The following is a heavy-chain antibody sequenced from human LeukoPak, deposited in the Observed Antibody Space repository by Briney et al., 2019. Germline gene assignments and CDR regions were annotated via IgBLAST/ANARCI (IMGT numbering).Heavy chain of an antibody. D-gene: IGHD2/OR15-2a*01. CDR3: ARDFSAAFDI. CDR1: GGSIISSSSSSYY. J-gene: IGHJ3*02. V-gene: IGHV4-61*01. CDR2: IYDSGTT. Sequence: PSETPSLTCTVSGGSIISSSSSSYYWSWIRQPPGKGLEWIGYIYDSGTTNYNPSLKSRVTISVDTSKNQFSLTLNSVTAADTAVYYCARDFSAAFDIWGQGTMVTVSS.